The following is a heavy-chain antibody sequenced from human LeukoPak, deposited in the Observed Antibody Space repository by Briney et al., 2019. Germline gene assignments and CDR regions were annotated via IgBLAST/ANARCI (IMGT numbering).Heavy chain of an antibody. CDR2: ISGSGGSA. V-gene: IGHV3-23*01. Sequence: GGSLRLSCAASGFTFSSFEMSWVRQAPGKGLEWVSAISGSGGSAYYADSVKGRFTISRDNAKNSLYLQMNSLRAEDTAVYYCAREPGYSSSWSDYWGQGTLVTVSS. CDR3: AREPGYSSSWSDY. D-gene: IGHD6-13*01. J-gene: IGHJ4*02. CDR1: GFTFSSFE.